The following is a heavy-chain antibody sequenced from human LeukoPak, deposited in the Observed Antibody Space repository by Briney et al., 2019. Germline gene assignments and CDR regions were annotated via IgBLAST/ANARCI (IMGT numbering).Heavy chain of an antibody. CDR3: SRGSGWSSVY. D-gene: IGHD6-19*01. Sequence: PGRSLRFSCTASGFTFGDYLMSWFRQAPGKGLEWIGFISGGTTEYAASVKGRFTISRDDSTSIAYLQMNSLTTEDTAVYYCSRGSGWSSVYWGQGTLVTVSS. V-gene: IGHV3-49*03. CDR1: GFTFGDYL. CDR2: ISGGTT. J-gene: IGHJ4*02.